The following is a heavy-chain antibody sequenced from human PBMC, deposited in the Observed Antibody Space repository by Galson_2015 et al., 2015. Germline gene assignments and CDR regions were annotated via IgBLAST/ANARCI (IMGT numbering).Heavy chain of an antibody. CDR1: GFIFSTYG. D-gene: IGHD6-19*01. CDR3: AKDTSGCCGGTPDY. V-gene: IGHV3-30*18. J-gene: IGHJ4*02. Sequence: LRLSCAASGFIFSTYGLHWVRQAPGKGLEWVALISYDGSDKYFADSVKGRFTISRDNSKNTLSLQMNSLRAEDTAVYYCAKDTSGCCGGTPDYWGQGTLVTVSS. CDR2: ISYDGSDK.